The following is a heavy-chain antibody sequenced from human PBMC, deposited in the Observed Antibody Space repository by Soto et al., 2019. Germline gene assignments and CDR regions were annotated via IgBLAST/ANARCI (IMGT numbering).Heavy chain of an antibody. J-gene: IGHJ5*02. CDR3: ARRERAAGTDWWFDP. D-gene: IGHD6-13*01. CDR1: EGYSSSRGR. Sequence: SLTCCVAEGYSSSRGRWSWVRQPPGKGLEWIGSIYYSGSTYYSPSLKSPVTISVDTSKNQFSLKLSSGTAADTAVCYCARRERAAGTDWWFDPWGQGTLVIVSS. V-gene: IGHV4-39*01. CDR2: IYYSGST.